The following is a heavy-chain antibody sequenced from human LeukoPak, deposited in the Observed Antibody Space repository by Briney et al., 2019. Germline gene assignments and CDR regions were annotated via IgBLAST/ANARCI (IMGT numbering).Heavy chain of an antibody. J-gene: IGHJ5*02. CDR1: GGSFSAYY. D-gene: IGHD2-8*01. V-gene: IGHV4-34*01. CDR3: ARGRKDLILMVYAIPPAINWFDP. CDR2: INHSGST. Sequence: SETLSLTCAVYGGSFSAYYWSWIRQPPGKGLEWIGEINHSGSTNYNPSLKSRVTISVDTSKNQLSLKLNSVTAADTAVYYCARGRKDLILMVYAIPPAINWFDPWGQGTLVTVSS.